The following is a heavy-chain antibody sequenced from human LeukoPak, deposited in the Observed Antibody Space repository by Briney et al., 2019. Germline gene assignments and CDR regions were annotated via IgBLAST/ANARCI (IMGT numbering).Heavy chain of an antibody. Sequence: ASVKVSCKASGYTFTSYYMHWVRQAPGQGLEWMGIINPSGGSTSYAQKIQGRVTMTRDTSTSTVYMELSSLRSEDTAVYYCARGGVLTYYDFWSGYYFPNWFDPWGQGTLVTVSS. CDR1: GYTFTSYY. CDR2: INPSGGST. J-gene: IGHJ5*02. D-gene: IGHD3-3*01. V-gene: IGHV1-46*01. CDR3: ARGGVLTYYDFWSGYYFPNWFDP.